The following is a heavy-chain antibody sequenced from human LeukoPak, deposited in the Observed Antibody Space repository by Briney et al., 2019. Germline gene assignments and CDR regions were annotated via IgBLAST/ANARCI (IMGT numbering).Heavy chain of an antibody. CDR2: ISPYSAYT. V-gene: IGHV1-18*04. J-gene: IGHJ6*03. Sequence: GASVKVSCKASGDSTSTYGVAWVRQAPGQGLEWIGWISPYSAYTKYADALRGRVTMTTDTSTTTSYMELRSLRSDGTAVYFCANVAKGRYFFYYMDAWGKGTTVTVS. CDR3: ANVAKGRYFFYYMDA. CDR1: GDSTSTYG.